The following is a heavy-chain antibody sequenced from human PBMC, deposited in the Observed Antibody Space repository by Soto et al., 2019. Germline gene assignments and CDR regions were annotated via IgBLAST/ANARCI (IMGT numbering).Heavy chain of an antibody. J-gene: IGHJ5*02. CDR1: GGSVNGYY. CDR3: ATRITVFGVLIPPFDP. Sequence: SETLSLTCAVYGGSVNGYYWNWIRQPPGKGLEWIGEINHTGGTHYNPSLKSRVTMSVDKSKNQFSLRLSSVTAADTAIYYCATRITVFGVLIPPFDPWGQGTQVTVSS. D-gene: IGHD3-3*01. V-gene: IGHV4-34*01. CDR2: INHTGGT.